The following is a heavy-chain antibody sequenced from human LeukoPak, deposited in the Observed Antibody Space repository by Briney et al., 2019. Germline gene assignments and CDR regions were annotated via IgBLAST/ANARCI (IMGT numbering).Heavy chain of an antibody. J-gene: IGHJ4*02. CDR2: IGLSGGSI. V-gene: IGHV3-21*01. CDR3: ARAEQGSFPT. CDR1: GFTFSSYS. D-gene: IGHD1-26*01. Sequence: KPAGSLRLSCATSGFTFSSYSMNWVRQTPGKGLEWVSSIGLSGGSIFYADSVKGRFGISRDNAKNTLYLQRNSLRAEDTAVYYCARAEQGSFPTWGQGTLVTVSS.